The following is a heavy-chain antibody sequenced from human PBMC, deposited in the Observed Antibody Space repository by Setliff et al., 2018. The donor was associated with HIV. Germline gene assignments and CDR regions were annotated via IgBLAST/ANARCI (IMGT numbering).Heavy chain of an antibody. CDR3: ARGAYYGSGSYYDSRY. CDR1: GYTFTSYD. D-gene: IGHD3-10*01. J-gene: IGHJ4*02. CDR2: MNPNSGNT. Sequence: AASVKVSCKASGYTFTSYDINWVRQATGQGLEWMGWMNPNSGNTGYAQKFQGRVTMTRTTSISTAYMELSSLRSEDTAVYYCARGAYYGSGSYYDSRYWGQGTLVTVSS. V-gene: IGHV1-8*01.